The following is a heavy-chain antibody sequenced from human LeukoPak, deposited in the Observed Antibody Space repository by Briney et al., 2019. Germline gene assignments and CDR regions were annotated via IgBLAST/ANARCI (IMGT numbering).Heavy chain of an antibody. J-gene: IGHJ6*02. CDR2: IIPVLNIT. Sequence: ASVKVSCKTSGGTFSTSAITWVRQAPGQGLEWMGRIIPVLNITTYAQRFQGRVTITADTSTSTVYIELSSLRSEETAVYYCARDQGLTAPPPYGLDVWGQGTTV. D-gene: IGHD5-18*01. CDR3: ARDQGLTAPPPYGLDV. V-gene: IGHV1-69*04. CDR1: GGTFSTSA.